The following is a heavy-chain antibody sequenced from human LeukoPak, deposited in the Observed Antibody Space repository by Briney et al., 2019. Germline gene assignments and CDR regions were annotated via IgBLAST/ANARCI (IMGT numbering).Heavy chain of an antibody. Sequence: GRSLRLSCAASGFSFSNYDMHWVRQAPGKGLEWVGHIKSNTHGGTTDYAAPVKGRFTISRDDSKNTVYLQMNSLETEDTAVYYCTTDSYCGGDCYSELDHWGQGTLVTVSS. V-gene: IGHV3-15*01. D-gene: IGHD2-21*02. J-gene: IGHJ5*02. CDR2: IKSNTHGGTT. CDR3: TTDSYCGGDCYSELDH. CDR1: GFSFSNYD.